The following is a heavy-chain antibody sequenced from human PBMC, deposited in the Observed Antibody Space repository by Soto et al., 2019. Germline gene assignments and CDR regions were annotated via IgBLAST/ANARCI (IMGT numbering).Heavy chain of an antibody. CDR2: ISGGGRPI. V-gene: IGHV3-48*02. D-gene: IGHD6-19*01. CDR3: ARDLGWAFDS. J-gene: IGHJ4*02. CDR1: GFTFSSYG. Sequence: PGGSLRLSCAASGFTFSSYGMNWVRQAPGRGLEWISYISGGGRPISYADSVKGRFTISRDNAKNSLYLQMDSLTDEDTAVYYCARDLGWAFDSWGQGTLVTVSS.